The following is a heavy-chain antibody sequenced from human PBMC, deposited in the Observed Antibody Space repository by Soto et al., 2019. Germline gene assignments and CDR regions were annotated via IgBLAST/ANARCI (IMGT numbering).Heavy chain of an antibody. D-gene: IGHD6-13*01. CDR2: ISSDGSSK. CDR1: GFTFSNYG. CDR3: AKVVEQQLVRCGLDC. Sequence: QVQLVESGGGVVQPGTSLRVSCAASGFTFSNYGMHWVRQAPGKGLDCVASISSDGSSKYYADSVKGRFTISRDNSKNTLNLEMNSLRVEDTAVYYCAKVVEQQLVRCGLDCWGQGTLVTVSS. V-gene: IGHV3-30*18. J-gene: IGHJ4*02.